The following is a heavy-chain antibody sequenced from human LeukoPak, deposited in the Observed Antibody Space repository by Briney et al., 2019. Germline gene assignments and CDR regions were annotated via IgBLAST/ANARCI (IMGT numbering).Heavy chain of an antibody. CDR2: ISAYNGNT. CDR3: ARTKAGTPDYFDY. D-gene: IGHD6-19*01. CDR1: GYTFTSYG. J-gene: IGHJ4*02. V-gene: IGHV1-18*04. Sequence: ASVKVSCKASGYTFTSYGISWVRQAPGQGLEWMGWISAYNGNTNYAQKLQGRVTMTTDTSASTAYVELRSLRSDDTAVYYCARTKAGTPDYFDYWGQGTLVTVSS.